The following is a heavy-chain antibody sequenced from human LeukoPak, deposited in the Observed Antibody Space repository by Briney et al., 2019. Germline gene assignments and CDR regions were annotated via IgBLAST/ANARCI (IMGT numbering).Heavy chain of an antibody. V-gene: IGHV4-59*08. Sequence: PSETLSLTCTVSGGSISSYYWSWIRQPPGKGLEWIGYIYYSGSTNFNPSLKSRVTISVDTSKNQFSLKLSSVTAADTAVYYCARHPSGSYCYFDYWGQGTLVTVSS. D-gene: IGHD1-26*01. J-gene: IGHJ4*02. CDR2: IYYSGST. CDR3: ARHPSGSYCYFDY. CDR1: GGSISSYY.